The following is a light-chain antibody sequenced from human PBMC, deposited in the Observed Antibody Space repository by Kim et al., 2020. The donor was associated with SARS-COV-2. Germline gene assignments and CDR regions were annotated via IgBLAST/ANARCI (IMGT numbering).Light chain of an antibody. Sequence: QSVLTQPPSASGTPGQTVTISCSGRRSNVGNNPVTWFQQVPGTAPKLLMSNDNQRPSGVPDRFSASESGTSASLAISGLQSEDEAVYYCGSWDDSLSGRVFGGGTQLTVL. J-gene: IGLJ3*02. V-gene: IGLV1-44*01. CDR3: GSWDDSLSGRV. CDR2: NDN. CDR1: RSNVGNNP.